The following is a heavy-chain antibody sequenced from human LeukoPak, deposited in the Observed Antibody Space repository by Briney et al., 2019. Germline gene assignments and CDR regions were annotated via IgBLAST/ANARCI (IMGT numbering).Heavy chain of an antibody. Sequence: GGSLRLSCAASGFTFSSYWMTWVRQAPGKGLQWVSVISGSGESTYYADSVRGRFTISRDNSKNMLYLHMNSLRAEDTAVYYCAKDRDCSSTGCYLYDNWGQGTLVIVSS. V-gene: IGHV3-23*01. CDR3: AKDRDCSSTGCYLYDN. CDR2: ISGSGEST. J-gene: IGHJ4*02. D-gene: IGHD2-2*01. CDR1: GFTFSSYW.